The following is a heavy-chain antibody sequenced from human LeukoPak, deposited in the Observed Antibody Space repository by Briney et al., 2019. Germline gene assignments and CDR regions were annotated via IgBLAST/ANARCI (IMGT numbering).Heavy chain of an antibody. J-gene: IGHJ2*01. CDR1: GGSFSGYY. CDR2: INHSGST. Sequence: SETTSLTCAVYGGSFSGYYWSWIRQPPGKGLEWIGEINHSGSTNYNPSLKSRVTISVDTSKNQFSLKLSSVTAADTAVYYCARDARRRYSCAAEGYFDLWGRGTLVTVSS. CDR3: ARDARRRYSCAAEGYFDL. D-gene: IGHD5-18*01. V-gene: IGHV4-34*01.